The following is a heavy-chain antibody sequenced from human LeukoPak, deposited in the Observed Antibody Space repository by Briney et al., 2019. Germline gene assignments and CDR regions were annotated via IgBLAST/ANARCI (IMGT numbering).Heavy chain of an antibody. CDR3: AREVDGGHSDY. CDR1: GYTFTSYD. J-gene: IGHJ4*02. D-gene: IGHD4-23*01. Sequence: AASVKVSCKASGYTFTSYDINWVRQATGQGLEWMGWMNPNSGNTGYAQKFQGRVTITRNTSISTAYLELSSLRSEDTAVYSCAREVDGGHSDYWGPGTLVTVSS. V-gene: IGHV1-8*01. CDR2: MNPNSGNT.